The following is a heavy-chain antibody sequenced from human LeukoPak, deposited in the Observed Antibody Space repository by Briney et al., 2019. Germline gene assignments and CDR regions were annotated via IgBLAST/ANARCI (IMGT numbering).Heavy chain of an antibody. J-gene: IGHJ3*02. CDR2: ISSSGSTI. D-gene: IGHD4-11*01. CDR3: ARADYSNYADAFDI. CDR1: GFTFSDYY. Sequence: GGSLRLSCAASGFTFSDYYMSWIRQAPGKGLEWVSYISSSGSTICYADSVKGRFTISRDNAKNSLYLQMNSLRAEDTAVYYCARADYSNYADAFDIWGQGTMVTVSS. V-gene: IGHV3-11*01.